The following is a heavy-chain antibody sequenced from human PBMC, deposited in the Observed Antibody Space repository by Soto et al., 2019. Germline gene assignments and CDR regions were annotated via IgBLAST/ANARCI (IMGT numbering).Heavy chain of an antibody. V-gene: IGHV1-18*01. Sequence: QVQLVQSGAEVKKPGASVKVSCKASGYTFTSYGISWVRQAPGQGLEWMGWISAYNGNTTYSLNLQGRFTMTTDTSTSTAYMELRSLRSDDTAVYYCARDGAAAGPFDYWGQGTLVTVSS. CDR2: ISAYNGNT. CDR1: GYTFTSYG. D-gene: IGHD6-13*01. CDR3: ARDGAAAGPFDY. J-gene: IGHJ4*02.